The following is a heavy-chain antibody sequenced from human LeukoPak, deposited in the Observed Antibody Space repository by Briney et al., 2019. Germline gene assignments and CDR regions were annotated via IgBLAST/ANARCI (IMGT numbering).Heavy chain of an antibody. CDR3: ARDLVTVTKGFDI. J-gene: IGHJ3*02. Sequence: SETLSLTCAVSADSFSSHYWTWIRQPPGKGLEWIGYISYIGSTNYNPSLKSRVTISIDTSKNQFSLKLSSVTAADTAVYYCARDLVTVTKGFDIWGQGTMVSVSS. D-gene: IGHD4-17*01. CDR1: ADSFSSHY. CDR2: ISYIGST. V-gene: IGHV4-59*11.